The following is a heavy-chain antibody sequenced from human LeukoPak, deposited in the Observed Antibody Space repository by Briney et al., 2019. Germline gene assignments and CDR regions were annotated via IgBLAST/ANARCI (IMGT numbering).Heavy chain of an antibody. CDR1: GYTFTHQW. V-gene: IGHV5-51*01. Sequence: GESLRISCKASGYTFTHQWIGWVRQMSGSGLEWMGIIYPRDSDTIYSPSFQGHVTISADTSINTAYLEWSSLEASDTAIYYCARHSDVIGAIWGQGTLVAVSS. D-gene: IGHD3-10*01. J-gene: IGHJ4*02. CDR2: IYPRDSDT. CDR3: ARHSDVIGAI.